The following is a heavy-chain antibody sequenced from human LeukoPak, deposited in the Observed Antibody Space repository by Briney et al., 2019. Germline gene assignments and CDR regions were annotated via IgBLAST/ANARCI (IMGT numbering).Heavy chain of an antibody. CDR3: AKSGPRTTIVVSAAMY. Sequence: PGGSLRLSCAASGFIFNNHAMHWVRQAPGKGLEWVAYIRHDGNNKNSVDSVKGRFTISRDNSKNMLYLQMNSLSTEDTAVYYCAKSGPRTTIVVSAAMYWGQGTLVTVSS. D-gene: IGHD2-2*01. CDR2: IRHDGNNK. V-gene: IGHV3-30*02. CDR1: GFIFNNHA. J-gene: IGHJ4*02.